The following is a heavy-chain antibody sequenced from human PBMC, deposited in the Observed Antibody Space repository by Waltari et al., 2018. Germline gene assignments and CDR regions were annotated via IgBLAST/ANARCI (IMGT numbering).Heavy chain of an antibody. J-gene: IGHJ4*02. Sequence: QMKMQESGPGLVKPSGNLSLSCAVSGGSIRSSNWWSWVRTPPGKGLEWIGEIYHSWLTNYNPSLKSRVTISVDKSKTQFSLKLSSVTAADTAVYYCALIGSGSYWMMDCGQGTLVTVSS. V-gene: IGHV4-4*02. CDR3: ALIGSGSYWMMD. CDR1: GGSIRSSNW. D-gene: IGHD3-10*01. CDR2: IYHSWLT.